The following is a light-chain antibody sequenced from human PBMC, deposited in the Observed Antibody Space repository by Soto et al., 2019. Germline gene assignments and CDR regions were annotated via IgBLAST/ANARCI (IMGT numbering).Light chain of an antibody. CDR1: SSDVGGYKY. CDR2: DVS. V-gene: IGLV2-14*01. Sequence: QSVLTQPASVSGSPGQSITISCTGTSSDVGGYKYVSWYQQDPGKAPKLMIYDVSNRPSGVSNRFSGSKSGNTASLTISGLQAVDEADYYCSSYTSSSTLVFGTGTKVTV. CDR3: SSYTSSSTLV. J-gene: IGLJ1*01.